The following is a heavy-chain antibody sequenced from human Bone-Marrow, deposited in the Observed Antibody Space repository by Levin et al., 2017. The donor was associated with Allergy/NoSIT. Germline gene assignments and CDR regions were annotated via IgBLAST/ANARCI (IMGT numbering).Heavy chain of an antibody. Sequence: GGSLRPSCAASGFTLSSYEMNWVRQAPGKGLEWISYISSSSSSMYYVDSVKGRFTISRDNAKNSLYLQMHSLRAEDTAVYFCARATSSWYPIDYWGQGTLVTVSS. CDR1: GFTLSSYE. V-gene: IGHV3-48*03. CDR2: ISSSSSSM. D-gene: IGHD6-13*01. CDR3: ARATSSWYPIDY. J-gene: IGHJ4*02.